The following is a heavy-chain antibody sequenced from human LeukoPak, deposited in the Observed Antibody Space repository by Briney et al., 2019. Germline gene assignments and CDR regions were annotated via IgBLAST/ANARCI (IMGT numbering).Heavy chain of an antibody. CDR1: GFTFSSYS. J-gene: IGHJ4*02. D-gene: IGHD6-6*01. Sequence: PGGSPRLSCAASGFTFSSYSMNWVRQAPGKGLEWVSSISSSSSYIYYADSVKGRFTISRDNAKNSLYLQMNSLRAEDTAVYYCASNPNRSSPYFGDHWGQGTLVTVSS. CDR2: ISSSSSYI. CDR3: ASNPNRSSPYFGDH. V-gene: IGHV3-21*01.